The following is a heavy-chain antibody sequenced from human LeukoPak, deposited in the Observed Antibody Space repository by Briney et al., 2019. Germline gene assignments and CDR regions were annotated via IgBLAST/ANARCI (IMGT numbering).Heavy chain of an antibody. CDR1: GGSISSYY. CDR2: IYYSGST. D-gene: IGHD2-2*02. Sequence: SETLSLTCTVSGGSISSYYWSWIRQPPGKGLEWIGYIYYSGSTNYNPFLKSRVTISVDTSKNQFSLKLSSVTAADTAVYYCARALLGYCSSTSCYTRAFDIWGQGTMVTVSS. V-gene: IGHV4-59*01. J-gene: IGHJ3*02. CDR3: ARALLGYCSSTSCYTRAFDI.